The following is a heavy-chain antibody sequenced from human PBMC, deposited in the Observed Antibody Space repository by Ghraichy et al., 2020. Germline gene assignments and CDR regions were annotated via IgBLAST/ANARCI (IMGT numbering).Heavy chain of an antibody. CDR3: ARDLGRGAYDFYRGTYYYGMDV. D-gene: IGHD3-3*01. CDR2: IYTSGST. Sequence: SETLSLTCTVSGGSISSYYWSWIRQPAGKGLEWIGRIYTSGSTNYNPSLKSRVTMSVDTSKNQFSLKLSSVTAADTAVYYCARDLGRGAYDFYRGTYYYGMDVWGQGTTVTVSS. CDR1: GGSISSYY. J-gene: IGHJ6*02. V-gene: IGHV4-4*07.